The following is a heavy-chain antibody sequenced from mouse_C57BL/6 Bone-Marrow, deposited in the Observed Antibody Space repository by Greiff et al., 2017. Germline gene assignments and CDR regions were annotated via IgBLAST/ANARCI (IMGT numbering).Heavy chain of an antibody. CDR1: GYTFTSYW. V-gene: IGHV1-72*01. Sequence: QVQLQQPGAELVKPGASVKLSCKASGYTFTSYWMHWVKQRPGRGLEWIGRIDPTSGGTTYNEKFKSTATLTVDKPSITAYMQLNSLTSEDTAVYYCARPTVVAPFAYGGQGTLVTVSA. CDR2: IDPTSGGT. CDR3: ARPTVVAPFAY. D-gene: IGHD1-1*01. J-gene: IGHJ3*01.